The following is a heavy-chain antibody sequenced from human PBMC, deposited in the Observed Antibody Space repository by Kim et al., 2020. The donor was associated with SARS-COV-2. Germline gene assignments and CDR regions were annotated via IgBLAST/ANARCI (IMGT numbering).Heavy chain of an antibody. Sequence: SVKVSCKASGFTFRDSAIQWVRQARGQRLEWLGWIVVGNGNTNYAQKFQGRLSITRDMSTSTAYMELSSLRSEDTAIYYCTADIVAASLKWGQGTLVTVSS. CDR3: TADIVAASLK. J-gene: IGHJ4*02. CDR1: GFTFRDSA. D-gene: IGHD1-26*01. V-gene: IGHV1-58*02. CDR2: IVVGNGNT.